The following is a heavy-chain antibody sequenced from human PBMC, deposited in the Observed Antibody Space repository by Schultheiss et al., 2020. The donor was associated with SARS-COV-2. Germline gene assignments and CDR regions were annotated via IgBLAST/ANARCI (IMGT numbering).Heavy chain of an antibody. Sequence: GGSLRLSCAASGFTISSSYMSWVRQAPGKGLVWVSHINSDGSSSIYADSVEGRFTISRDDTNNMLYMQMSSLRVEDTAVYYCTSLSVEVYYYAFDIWGQGTKVTVSS. V-gene: IGHV3-74*01. J-gene: IGHJ3*02. CDR1: GFTISSSY. CDR3: TSLSVEVYYYAFDI. D-gene: IGHD3-10*01. CDR2: INSDGSSS.